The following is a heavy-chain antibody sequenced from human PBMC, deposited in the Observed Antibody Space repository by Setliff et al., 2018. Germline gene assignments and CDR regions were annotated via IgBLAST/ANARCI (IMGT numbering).Heavy chain of an antibody. J-gene: IGHJ1*01. V-gene: IGHV4-34*01. D-gene: IGHD6-13*01. CDR2: INHSGST. Sequence: ETLSLTCAVYGGSFSGYYWSWIRQPPGKGPEWIGEINHSGSTNYNPSLKSRVTISVDTSKNQISLKLSSVTAADTAVYYCARGGRYSSSWYFTEYFQDWGQGTLVTVSS. CDR3: ARGGRYSSSWYFTEYFQD. CDR1: GGSFSGYY.